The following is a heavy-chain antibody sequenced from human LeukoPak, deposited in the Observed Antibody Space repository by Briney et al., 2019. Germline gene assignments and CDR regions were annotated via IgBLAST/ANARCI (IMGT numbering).Heavy chain of an antibody. V-gene: IGHV1-69*05. Sequence: GSSVKVSCKASGGTFSSYAISWVRQAPGQGLEWMGGIIPIFGTANYAQKFQGRVTITTDESTSTAYMELSSLRSEDTAVYYCARGPHSSSGGYYYYYMDVWGKGTTVTVSS. J-gene: IGHJ6*03. CDR2: IIPIFGTA. CDR1: GGTFSSYA. D-gene: IGHD6-6*01. CDR3: ARGPHSSSGGYYYYYMDV.